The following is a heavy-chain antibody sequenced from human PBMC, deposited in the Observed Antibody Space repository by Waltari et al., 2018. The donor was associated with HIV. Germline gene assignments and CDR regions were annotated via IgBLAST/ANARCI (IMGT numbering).Heavy chain of an antibody. D-gene: IGHD6-13*01. J-gene: IGHJ4*02. CDR3: ARVWYSSSRGEPDY. Sequence: VQLVESGGGLVRPGGSLNLSCVASGFNFTDYFMAWIRHSPGKGLEWISHIGPSGRPLNYADSLKGRFTISRDNAKNSLYLQMNSLRAEDTAVYYCARVWYSSSRGEPDYWGQGALVTVSS. CDR2: IGPSGRPL. V-gene: IGHV3-11*04. CDR1: GFNFTDYF.